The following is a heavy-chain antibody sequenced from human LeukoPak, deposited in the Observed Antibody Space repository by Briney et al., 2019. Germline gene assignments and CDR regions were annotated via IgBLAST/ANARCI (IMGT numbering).Heavy chain of an antibody. CDR2: INQDGSEK. D-gene: IGHD6-19*01. V-gene: IGHV3-7*01. CDR3: ARDPLTGYSSPNDQ. Sequence: HSGGSLRLSCAASGFTFSTYWMSWVRQAPGKGLEWVANINQDGSEKYYMDSVKGRFTISRDNAKNSLYLQMNSLRAEDTAVYYCARDPLTGYSSPNDQWGQGTLVTVSS. CDR1: GFTFSTYW. J-gene: IGHJ4*02.